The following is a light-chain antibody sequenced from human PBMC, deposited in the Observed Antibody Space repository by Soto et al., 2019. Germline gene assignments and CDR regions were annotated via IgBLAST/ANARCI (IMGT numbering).Light chain of an antibody. V-gene: IGKV3-11*01. J-gene: IGKJ5*01. CDR2: DAY. Sequence: EVVLTQSLVTLSLSPGERSTLSCRASQSFRGLLAWYQQKPGQAPRLLIYDAYNRATGIPTRFSGSGSGTDFTLNISSLEPEDSAVYYCQQRHIWPITFGQDTRLEIK. CDR1: QSFRGL. CDR3: QQRHIWPIT.